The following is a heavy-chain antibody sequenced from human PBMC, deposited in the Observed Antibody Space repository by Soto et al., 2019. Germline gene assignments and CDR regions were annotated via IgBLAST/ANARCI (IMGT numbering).Heavy chain of an antibody. CDR3: ARDLPLGNFDY. J-gene: IGHJ4*02. Sequence: IRQAPGKGLEWVSAIRYDGSSKYYADSVKGRFTISRDNSKNTLYLQMNSLRAEDTAVYYCARDLPLGNFDYWGQGILVTVSS. D-gene: IGHD3-10*01. V-gene: IGHV3-33*01. CDR2: IRYDGSSK.